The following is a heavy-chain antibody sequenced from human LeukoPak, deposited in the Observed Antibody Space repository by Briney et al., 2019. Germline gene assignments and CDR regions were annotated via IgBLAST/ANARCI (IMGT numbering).Heavy chain of an antibody. CDR2: ISGSGGST. CDR1: GFTFSSYA. CDR3: ARSYDSSGYYPWDY. V-gene: IGHV3-23*01. D-gene: IGHD3-22*01. Sequence: GGSLRLSCAASGFTFSSYAMSWVRQAPGKGLEWVSAISGSGGSTYYADSVKGRFTISRGNSKNTLYLQMNSLRAEDTAVYYCARSYDSSGYYPWDYWGQGTLVTVSS. J-gene: IGHJ4*02.